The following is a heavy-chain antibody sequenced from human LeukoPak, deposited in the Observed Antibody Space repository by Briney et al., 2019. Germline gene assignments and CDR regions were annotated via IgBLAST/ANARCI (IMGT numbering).Heavy chain of an antibody. D-gene: IGHD6-13*01. CDR1: GFTFDDYA. CDR3: ARGTGDTSSWYHDY. CDR2: ISWNSGSI. Sequence: GGSLRLSCAASGFTFDDYAMHWVRQAPGKGLEWVSGISWNSGSIGYADSVKGRFAISRDNSKNTLYLQMNSLRPEDTAVYHCARGTGDTSSWYHDYWGQGTLVTVSS. J-gene: IGHJ4*02. V-gene: IGHV3-9*01.